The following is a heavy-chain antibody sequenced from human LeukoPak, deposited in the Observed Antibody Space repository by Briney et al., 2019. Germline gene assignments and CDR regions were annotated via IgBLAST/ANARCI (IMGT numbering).Heavy chain of an antibody. CDR3: ARRYCSGGSCYSALDY. D-gene: IGHD2-15*01. J-gene: IGHJ4*02. V-gene: IGHV4-59*08. Sequence: SETLSLTCSVSGGPISRDYWSWLRQPPGKGLEWIGYIYYSGSTNYNPSLKSRVTISVDTSKNQFSLKLSSVTAADTAVYYCARRYCSGGSCYSALDYWGQGTLVTVSS. CDR2: IYYSGST. CDR1: GGPISRDY.